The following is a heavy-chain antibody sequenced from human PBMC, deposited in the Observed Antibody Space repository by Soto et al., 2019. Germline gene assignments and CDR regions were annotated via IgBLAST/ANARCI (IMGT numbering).Heavy chain of an antibody. CDR2: IFSNDEK. Sequence: QVTLKESGPVLVKPTETLTLTCIVSGFSLSNARMGVSWIRQPPGKAMEWLAHIFSNDEKSYSTSLKSRLTISKDTSKSQVVLTMTNMDPVDTATYYCARIPKLYYDFWSGYYPFFDYWGQGTLVTVSS. V-gene: IGHV2-26*01. D-gene: IGHD3-3*01. CDR1: GFSLSNARMG. CDR3: ARIPKLYYDFWSGYYPFFDY. J-gene: IGHJ4*02.